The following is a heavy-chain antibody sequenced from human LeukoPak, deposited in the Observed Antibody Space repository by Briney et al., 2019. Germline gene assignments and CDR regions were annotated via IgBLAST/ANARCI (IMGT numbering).Heavy chain of an antibody. CDR2: VNTYNGNT. D-gene: IGHD1-26*01. CDR3: ARDLVDGVGAPGAY. CDR1: GYTFTNYG. V-gene: IGHV1-18*01. Sequence: GASVKVSCKASGYTFTNYGITWMRQAPGQALEWMGWVNTYNGNTNYAQKLQGRITITTDTSTSTAYMELRSLRSDDTAVFYCARDLVDGVGAPGAYWGQGALVTVSS. J-gene: IGHJ4*02.